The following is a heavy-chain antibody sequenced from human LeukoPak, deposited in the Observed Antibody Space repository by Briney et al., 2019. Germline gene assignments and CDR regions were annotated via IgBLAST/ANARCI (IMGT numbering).Heavy chain of an antibody. CDR2: MNPNSGNT. J-gene: IGHJ4*02. D-gene: IGHD4-17*01. CDR1: GYTFTSYD. Sequence: ASVKVSCKTSGYTFTSYDINWVRQATGQGLEWMGWMNPNSGNTGYAQKFQGRVTMTRNTSISTAYMELSSLRSEDTAVYYCARAFDYGDYEADYWGQGTLVTVSS. V-gene: IGHV1-8*01. CDR3: ARAFDYGDYEADY.